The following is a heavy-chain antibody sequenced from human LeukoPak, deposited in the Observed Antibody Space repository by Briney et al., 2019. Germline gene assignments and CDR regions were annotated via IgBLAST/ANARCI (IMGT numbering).Heavy chain of an antibody. CDR1: GFTFSGYW. CDR2: INSDGSST. D-gene: IGHD1-26*01. J-gene: IGHJ4*02. CDR3: ARGGPRGSYFDY. Sequence: PGGSLRRSCAASGFTFSGYWMHWVRQAPGKGLVWVSRINSDGSSTSYADSVKGRFTISRDNAKNTLYLQTNSLRAEDTAVYYCARGGPRGSYFDYWGQGTLVTVSS. V-gene: IGHV3-74*01.